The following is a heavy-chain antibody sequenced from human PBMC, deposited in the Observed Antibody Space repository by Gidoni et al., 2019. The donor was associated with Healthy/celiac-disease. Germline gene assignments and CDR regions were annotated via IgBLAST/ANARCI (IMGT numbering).Heavy chain of an antibody. CDR3: ARGVGDCTNGVCYDY. V-gene: IGHV1-69*04. J-gene: IGHJ4*02. CDR2: IIPILGIA. D-gene: IGHD2-8*01. CDR1: GGTFSRYA. Sequence: QVQLVQSGAEVKKPGSSVTVSCKASGGTFSRYAISWVRQAPGQGLEWMGRIIPILGIANYAQKFQGRVTITADKSTSTAYMELSSLRSEDTAVYYCARGVGDCTNGVCYDYWGQGTLVTVSS.